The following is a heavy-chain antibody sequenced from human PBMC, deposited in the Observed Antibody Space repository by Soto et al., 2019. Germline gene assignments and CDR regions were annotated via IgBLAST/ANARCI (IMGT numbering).Heavy chain of an antibody. Sequence: EVQLVESGGGLIQPGGSLRVSCAASEFTVSSNYMTWVRQAPGKGLEWVSVIDTAGRANYAESVKGRFTNSRDNSKNTLHLQMNSLRVEDTAVYYCARGATYYDFWSGHYTSYTYYGMDVWGQGTTVTVS. D-gene: IGHD3-3*01. V-gene: IGHV3-53*01. CDR2: IDTAGRA. J-gene: IGHJ6*02. CDR1: EFTVSSNY. CDR3: ARGATYYDFWSGHYTSYTYYGMDV.